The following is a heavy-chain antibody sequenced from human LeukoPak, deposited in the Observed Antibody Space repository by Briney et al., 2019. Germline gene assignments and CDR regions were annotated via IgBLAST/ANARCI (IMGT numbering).Heavy chain of an antibody. CDR1: GFTFSSYA. D-gene: IGHD3-22*01. CDR3: AKDLYYDSSGYYYY. Sequence: GGSLRFSCAASGFTFSSYAMSWVRQAPGKGLEWVSAISGSGGSTYYADSVKGRFTISRDNSKNTLYLQMNSLRAEDTAVYYCAKDLYYDSSGYYYYWGQGTLVTVSS. CDR2: ISGSGGST. J-gene: IGHJ4*02. V-gene: IGHV3-23*01.